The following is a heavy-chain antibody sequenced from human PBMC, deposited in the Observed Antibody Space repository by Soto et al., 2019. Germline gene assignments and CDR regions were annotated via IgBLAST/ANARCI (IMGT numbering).Heavy chain of an antibody. V-gene: IGHV3-30*18. D-gene: IGHD2-15*01. CDR3: AKDPGLAATPYFQH. J-gene: IGHJ1*01. CDR2: ISYDGSNK. Sequence: QVQLVESGGGVVQPRRSLRLSCAASGFTFSSYGMHWVRQAPGKGLEWVAVISYDGSNKYYADSVKGRFTISRDNSKNTLYLQMKSLRAEDTAVYYCAKDPGLAATPYFQHWGQGTLVTVSS. CDR1: GFTFSSYG.